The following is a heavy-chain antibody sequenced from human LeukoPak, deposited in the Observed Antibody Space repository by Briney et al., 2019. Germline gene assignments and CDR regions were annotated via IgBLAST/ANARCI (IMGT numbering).Heavy chain of an antibody. J-gene: IGHJ4*02. CDR2: ISYDGSNK. CDR3: ARGYSYFDY. CDR1: GFTFGSYA. V-gene: IGHV3-30*04. Sequence: GGSLRLYCAASGFTFGSYAMHWVRQAPGKGLEWVAVISYDGSNKYYADSVKGRFTISRDNSKNTLYLQMNSLRAEDTAVYYCARGYSYFDYWGQGTLVTVSS. D-gene: IGHD2-21*01.